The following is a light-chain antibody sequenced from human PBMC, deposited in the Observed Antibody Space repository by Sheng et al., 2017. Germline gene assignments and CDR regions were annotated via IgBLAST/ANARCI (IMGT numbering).Light chain of an antibody. CDR1: QSIGSNY. CDR3: HQYGSSPWT. V-gene: IGKV3-20*01. J-gene: IGKJ1*01. CDR2: AVS. Sequence: EIVLTQSPDTLSLSPGERATLSCRASQSIGSNYLAWYQQKPGQAPRLLIYAVSRTATGIPDRFSGSGSGTDFTLTVSRLEPEDFAVYYCHQYGSSPWTFGQGTKVEIK.